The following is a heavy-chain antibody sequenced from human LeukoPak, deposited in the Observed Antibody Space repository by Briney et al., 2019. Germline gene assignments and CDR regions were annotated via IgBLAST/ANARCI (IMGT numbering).Heavy chain of an antibody. V-gene: IGHV3-23*01. CDR1: GFTFSSYS. J-gene: IGHJ4*02. CDR2: ISGSGGST. Sequence: GGSLTLSCAVSGFTFSSYSMSWVRQAPGKGLEWVSAISGSGGSTYYADSVKARFTISRDNYKKALYLQMNSLRAEDTAVYYCAKDTSSFLGQVFDYWGQGTLVTVSS. CDR3: AKDTSSFLGQVFDY. D-gene: IGHD3/OR15-3a*01.